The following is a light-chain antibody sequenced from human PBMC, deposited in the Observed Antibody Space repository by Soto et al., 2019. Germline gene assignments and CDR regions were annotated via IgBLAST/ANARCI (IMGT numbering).Light chain of an antibody. CDR3: LQDFNYPLT. Sequence: DIHLSQSPSSLSASIGGRFPISCRSSQSISNYLNWYQQKPGKAPKLVIFGASTLQTGVPSTFSGSGSGTDFTLTIASLPVEDFETYYCLQDFNYPLTFGGGTKLDIK. V-gene: IGKV1-39*01. CDR2: GAS. J-gene: IGKJ4*01. CDR1: QSISNY.